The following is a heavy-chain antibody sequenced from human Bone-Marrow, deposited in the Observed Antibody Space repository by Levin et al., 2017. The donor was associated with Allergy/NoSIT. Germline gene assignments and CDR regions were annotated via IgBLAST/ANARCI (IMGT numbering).Heavy chain of an antibody. D-gene: IGHD3-3*01. CDR2: ISYSGYT. CDR3: ARELTQGFGYDY. CDR1: GGSISSGNYY. V-gene: IGHV4-31*03. J-gene: IGHJ4*02. Sequence: PSETLSLTCTVSGGSISSGNYYWTWIRQPPGKGLEWIGYISYSGYTYYNPSLKSRLTISLDTSTNQFSLKLNSVTAADTAVYYCARELTQGFGYDYWGQGALVTASS.